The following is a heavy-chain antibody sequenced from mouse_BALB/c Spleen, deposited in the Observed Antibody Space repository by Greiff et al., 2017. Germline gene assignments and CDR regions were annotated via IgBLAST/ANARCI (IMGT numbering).Heavy chain of an antibody. CDR2: IDPENGDT. D-gene: IGHD2-3*01. J-gene: IGHJ3*01. Sequence: VQLQQSGAELVRSGASVKLSCTASGFNITDYYMHWVKQRPEQGLEWIGWIDPENGDTEYAPKFQGKATMTADTSSNTAYLQLSSLTSEDTAVYYCAREVGYYAWFAYWGQGTLVTVSA. V-gene: IGHV14-4*02. CDR1: GFNITDYY. CDR3: AREVGYYAWFAY.